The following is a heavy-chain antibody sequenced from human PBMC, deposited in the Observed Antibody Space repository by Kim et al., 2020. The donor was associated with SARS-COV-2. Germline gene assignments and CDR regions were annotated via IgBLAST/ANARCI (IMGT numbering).Heavy chain of an antibody. J-gene: IGHJ4*02. Sequence: YADSVKGRFTISRDNAKNTVYLQMNSLRAEDTAVYYCARGCSDGSCYPNDWGQGTVVTVSS. V-gene: IGHV3-74*01. D-gene: IGHD2-15*01. CDR3: ARGCSDGSCYPND.